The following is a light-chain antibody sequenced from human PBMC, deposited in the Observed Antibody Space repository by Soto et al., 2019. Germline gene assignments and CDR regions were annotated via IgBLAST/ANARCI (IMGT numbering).Light chain of an antibody. J-gene: IGLJ1*01. CDR2: DAT. CDR1: KSGSKI. CDR3: QVWASTAEFFV. V-gene: IGLV3-21*02. Sequence: SYELTQPPSVSVAPGQTAKITCGGDKSGSKIVRWYKQRPGQAPVAVVFDATDRPSGIPERISASRSGDTATLTISRVDAGDEADYYCQVWASTAEFFVFGSGTKVTVL.